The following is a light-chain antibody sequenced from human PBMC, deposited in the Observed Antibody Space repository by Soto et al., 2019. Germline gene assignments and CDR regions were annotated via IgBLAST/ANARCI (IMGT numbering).Light chain of an antibody. J-gene: IGLJ7*01. CDR1: SGDVGGYDY. CDR3: SSHTSGSTRV. V-gene: IGLV2-14*01. CDR2: EVT. Sequence: QSVLTQPASVSGSPGQSIAISCTGTSGDVGGYDYVSWYQQHPDKAPKLRIYEVTKRPSWVSNRFSGSKSGNTASLTISGLQPEDEADYYCSSHTSGSTRVFGSGTQLTVL.